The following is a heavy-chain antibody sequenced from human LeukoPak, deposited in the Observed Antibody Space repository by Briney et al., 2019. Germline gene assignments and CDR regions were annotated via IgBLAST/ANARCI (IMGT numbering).Heavy chain of an antibody. CDR3: ARDFSLVVGASDS. Sequence: PSETLSLTCTVSGGSISSGDYYWSWIRQPPGKGLEWIGYIYYSGSTYYNPSLKSRVTISVDTSKNQFSLKLSSVTAADTAVYYCARDFSLVVGASDSWGKGTLVTVSS. V-gene: IGHV4-30-4*01. D-gene: IGHD1-26*01. CDR2: IYYSGST. J-gene: IGHJ5*02. CDR1: GGSISSGDYY.